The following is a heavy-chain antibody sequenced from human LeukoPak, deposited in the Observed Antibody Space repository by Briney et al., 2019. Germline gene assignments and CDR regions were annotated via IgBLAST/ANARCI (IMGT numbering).Heavy chain of an antibody. CDR1: GGSISSHY. Sequence: SETLSLTCTVSGGSISSHYWSWIRQPPGKGLEWIGYIYYSGSTNYNPSLKSRVTISVDTSKNQFSLKLSSVTAADTAVYYCARGGDGYNYDWYFDLWGRGTLVTVSS. CDR2: IYYSGST. D-gene: IGHD5-24*01. CDR3: ARGGDGYNYDWYFDL. V-gene: IGHV4-59*11. J-gene: IGHJ2*01.